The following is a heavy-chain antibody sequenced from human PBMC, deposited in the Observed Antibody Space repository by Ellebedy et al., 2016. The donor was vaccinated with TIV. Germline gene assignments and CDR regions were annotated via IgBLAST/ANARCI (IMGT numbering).Heavy chain of an antibody. CDR2: INPNSGST. Sequence: ASVKVSXXASGYSFTGYYMHWVRQAPGQGLEWVGWINPNSGSTSYAQNFQGRVTMTRDTSISTAYMELSSLGSDVTAVYYCARGRYGSGSHAFDVWGQGTMVSVSS. J-gene: IGHJ3*01. D-gene: IGHD3-10*01. CDR3: ARGRYGSGSHAFDV. CDR1: GYSFTGYY. V-gene: IGHV1-2*02.